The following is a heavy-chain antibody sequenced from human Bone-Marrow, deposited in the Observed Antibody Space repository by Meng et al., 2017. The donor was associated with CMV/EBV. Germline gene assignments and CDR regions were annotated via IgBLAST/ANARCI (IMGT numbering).Heavy chain of an antibody. J-gene: IGHJ6*02. CDR1: GFTFDDYG. CDR2: ISSSGSTI. Sequence: GESLKISCAASGFTFDDYGMSWVRQAPGKGLEWVSYISSSGSTIYYADSVKGRFTISRDNAKNSLYLQMNSLRAEDTAVYYCAREYCSSTSCRNHYYYGMAVWGQGTTVTVSS. V-gene: IGHV3-48*03. CDR3: AREYCSSTSCRNHYYYGMAV. D-gene: IGHD2-2*01.